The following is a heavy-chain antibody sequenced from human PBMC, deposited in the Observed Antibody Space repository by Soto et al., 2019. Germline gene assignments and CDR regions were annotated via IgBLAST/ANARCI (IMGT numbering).Heavy chain of an antibody. J-gene: IGHJ4*02. D-gene: IGHD2-8*01. Sequence: ASVKVSCXASGYTFTSYYMHWVRQAPGQGLEWMARINPSNGNTSYAQSLQGRVTVTRDTSTSTAYMELRSLRSDDTAVYYCARTGGDCTQGVCYDYWGQGTLVTVSS. V-gene: IGHV1-46*01. CDR2: INPSNGNT. CDR1: GYTFTSYY. CDR3: ARTGGDCTQGVCYDY.